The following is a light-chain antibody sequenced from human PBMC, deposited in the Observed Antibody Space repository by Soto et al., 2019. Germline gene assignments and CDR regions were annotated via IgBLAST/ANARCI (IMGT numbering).Light chain of an antibody. CDR1: QSLSSSY. J-gene: IGKJ2*01. V-gene: IGKV3-20*01. Sequence: EIVLTQSPGTLSLSPGERATLSCRASQSLSSSYLAWYQQKPGQAPRLLIYVASSRATGIPDRFSGSGSGTDFTLTISRLEPEDFAVYYCQQYGSSQYTFGQGTKLEIK. CDR2: VAS. CDR3: QQYGSSQYT.